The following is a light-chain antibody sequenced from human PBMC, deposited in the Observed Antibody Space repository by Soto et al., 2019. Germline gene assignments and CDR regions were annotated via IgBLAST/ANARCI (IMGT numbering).Light chain of an antibody. CDR1: QSLVYSDGDTY. CDR2: GAS. CDR3: QHYSKWTPWT. J-gene: IGKJ1*01. Sequence: DFVMTQSPLSLPVTLGQPASISCRSSQSLVYSDGDTYLNWYQQRPGAAPRLLIYGASNLQSGVPSRFTGSGSGTEFTLTISSLQSEDFALYYCQHYSKWTPWTLGRGTKVDIK. V-gene: IGKV2D-30*01.